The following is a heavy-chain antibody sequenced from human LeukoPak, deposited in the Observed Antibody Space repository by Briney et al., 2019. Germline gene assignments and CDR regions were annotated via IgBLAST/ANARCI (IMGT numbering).Heavy chain of an antibody. J-gene: IGHJ3*02. V-gene: IGHV3-11*01. CDR1: GFTFSDYY. CDR3: ARARGYGSMIRAFDI. Sequence: GGSLRLSCAASGFTFSDYYMSWIRQAPGKGLEWVSYISGSDSPIYYADSVKGQFTISRDNAKNSLYLQMNSLRAEDTAVYYCARARGYGSMIRAFDISGQGTMVTVSS. D-gene: IGHD3-10*01. CDR2: ISGSDSPI.